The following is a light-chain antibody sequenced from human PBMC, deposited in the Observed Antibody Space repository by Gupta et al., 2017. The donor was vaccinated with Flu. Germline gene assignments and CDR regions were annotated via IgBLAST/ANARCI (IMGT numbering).Light chain of an antibody. Sequence: EIVMTQSPATLSVSPGERATLSCRASQSVSSNLAWYQQKPGQAPRLLIYGASTRATGIPARFSGSGSGTEFTLTIRSLQSEDFAVYDCQPYNNWPSGTFGQGTKVEIK. CDR3: QPYNNWPSGT. J-gene: IGKJ1*01. CDR2: GAS. V-gene: IGKV3-15*01. CDR1: QSVSSN.